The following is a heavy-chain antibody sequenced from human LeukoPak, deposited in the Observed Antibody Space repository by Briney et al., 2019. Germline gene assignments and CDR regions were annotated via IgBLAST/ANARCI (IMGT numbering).Heavy chain of an antibody. CDR3: AELGITMIGGV. D-gene: IGHD3-10*02. CDR1: GFTFSSYE. V-gene: IGHV3-48*03. J-gene: IGHJ6*04. CDR2: ISSSGSAI. Sequence: GSLRLSCAASGFTFSSYEMNWVRQAPGKGLEWVSYISSSGSAIYYADSVKGRFTISRDNAKNSLYLQMNSLRAEDTAVYYCAELGITMIGGVWGKGTTVTISS.